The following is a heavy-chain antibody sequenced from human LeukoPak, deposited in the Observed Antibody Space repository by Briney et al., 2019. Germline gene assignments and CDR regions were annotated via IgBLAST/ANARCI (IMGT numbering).Heavy chain of an antibody. D-gene: IGHD1-7*01. V-gene: IGHV1-24*01. CDR3: ATSFLFAGTTMDY. CDR1: GYTLTELS. J-gene: IGHJ4*02. Sequence: VASVKVSCKVSGYTLTELSMHWVRQAPGKGLEWMGGFDPEDGETIYAQKFQGRVTMTEDTSTDTAYMELSSLRSEDTAVYYCATSFLFAGTTMDYWGQGTLVTVSS. CDR2: FDPEDGET.